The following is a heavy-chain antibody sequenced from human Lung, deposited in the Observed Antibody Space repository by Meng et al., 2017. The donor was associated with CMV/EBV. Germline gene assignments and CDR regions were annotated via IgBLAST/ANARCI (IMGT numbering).Heavy chain of an antibody. V-gene: IGHV4-31*03. D-gene: IGHD3-10*01. CDR3: ARASYGSGSPLGESWFDP. Sequence: QVQLPESGPGRVKPSQTLSLTCTVSGGSISSGGYYWSWIRQHPGKGLEWIGYIHSSGSTYYNPSLRSRLTISVDTSKNQFSLKLSSVTAADTAVYYCARASYGSGSPLGESWFDPWGQGTLVTVSS. CDR1: GGSISSGGYY. CDR2: IHSSGST. J-gene: IGHJ5*02.